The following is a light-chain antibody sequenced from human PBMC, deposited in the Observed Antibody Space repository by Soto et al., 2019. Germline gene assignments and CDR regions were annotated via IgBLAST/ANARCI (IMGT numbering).Light chain of an antibody. CDR2: GST. Sequence: EVVLTQSPGTLSLSPGERATLSCRASQSVSKNYLAWYQQKRGQSPKLLIFGSTDRATGIPDRFSGSGSGTDFTLTLSRMEPEDFAVYYCQQYGTSPPHTFGRTTQLEI. CDR3: QQYGTSPPHT. V-gene: IGKV3-20*01. J-gene: IGKJ2*01. CDR1: QSVSKNY.